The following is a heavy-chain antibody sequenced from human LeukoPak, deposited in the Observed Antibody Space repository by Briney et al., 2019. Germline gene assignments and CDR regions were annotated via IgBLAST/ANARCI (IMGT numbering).Heavy chain of an antibody. CDR3: ATGELGATKYYFDY. V-gene: IGHV1-24*01. CDR2: FDPEDGET. Sequence: ASVTVSCKVSGYTLTELSMHWVRQAPGKGLEWMGGFDPEDGETIYAQKFQGRVTMTEDTSTDTAYMELSSLRSEDTAVYYCATGELGATKYYFDYWGQGTLVTVSS. J-gene: IGHJ4*02. D-gene: IGHD1-26*01. CDR1: GYTLTELS.